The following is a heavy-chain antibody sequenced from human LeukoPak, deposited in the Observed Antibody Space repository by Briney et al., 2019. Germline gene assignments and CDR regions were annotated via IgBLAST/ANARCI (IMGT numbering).Heavy chain of an antibody. J-gene: IGHJ6*03. Sequence: GASVKVSCKASGYTFTGYYMHWVRQAPGQGLEWMGWINPNSGGTNYAQKFRGRVTMTRDTSISTAYMELSRLRSDDTAVYYCARPRYSSSSGYYYYYMDVWGKGTTVTVSS. V-gene: IGHV1-2*02. CDR2: INPNSGGT. CDR1: GYTFTGYY. CDR3: ARPRYSSSSGYYYYYMDV. D-gene: IGHD6-6*01.